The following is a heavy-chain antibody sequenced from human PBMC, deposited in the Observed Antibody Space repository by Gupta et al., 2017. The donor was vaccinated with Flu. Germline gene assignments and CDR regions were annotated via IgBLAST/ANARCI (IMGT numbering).Heavy chain of an antibody. Sequence: EEQVLESGGGLVQAGESLPLSCAASGFSFRRFAMSWVRQAPGKGLEWVATIGGGGGPIYYAASVKGRFSISRVNSKNTLSLQMDSLRVEDTAVYYCAKDRLPNNWLDPWGQGALVVVSP. CDR3: AKDRLPNNWLDP. V-gene: IGHV3-23*01. D-gene: IGHD2-15*01. CDR1: GFSFRRFA. CDR2: IGGGGGPI. J-gene: IGHJ5*02.